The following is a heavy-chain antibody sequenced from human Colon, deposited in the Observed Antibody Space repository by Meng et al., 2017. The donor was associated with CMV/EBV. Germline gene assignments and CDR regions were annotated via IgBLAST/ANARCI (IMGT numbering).Heavy chain of an antibody. D-gene: IGHD3-16*01. CDR3: ARHGGPSYYQYGMDV. CDR1: GFIFPSYW. CDR2: IYPGDSDT. J-gene: IGHJ6*02. Sequence: SGFIFPSYWIGWVRQMPGKGLEWMGIIYPGDSDTRYSPSFQGQVTISADKSISTAYLQWSSLKASDTAIYYCARHGGPSYYQYGMDVWSQGTTVTVSS. V-gene: IGHV5-51*01.